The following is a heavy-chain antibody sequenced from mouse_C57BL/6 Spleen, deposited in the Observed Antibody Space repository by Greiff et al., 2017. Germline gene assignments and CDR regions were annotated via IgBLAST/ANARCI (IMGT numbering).Heavy chain of an antibody. D-gene: IGHD1-1*01. CDR2: IWTGGGT. V-gene: IGHV2-9-1*01. CDR3: ARKGFITTVVATDYYAMDY. J-gene: IGHJ4*01. Sequence: VKLQESGPGLVAPSQSLSITCTVSGFSLTSYAISWVRQPPGKGLEWLGVIWTGGGTNYNSALKSRLSISKDNSKSQVFLKMNSLQTDDTARYYCARKGFITTVVATDYYAMDYWGQGTSVTVSS. CDR1: GFSLTSYA.